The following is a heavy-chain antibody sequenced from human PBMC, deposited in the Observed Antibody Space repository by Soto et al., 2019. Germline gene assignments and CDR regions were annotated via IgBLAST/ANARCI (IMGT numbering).Heavy chain of an antibody. CDR1: GYSISSGYY. CDR2: IYHSGST. D-gene: IGHD2-15*01. V-gene: IGHV4-38-2*01. Sequence: SETLSLTCAVSGYSISSGYYWGWIRQPPGKGLEWIGSIYHSGSTYYDPSLKSRVTISVDTSKNQFSLKLSSVTAADTAVYYCATGWYFDYWGQGTLVTVSS. CDR3: ATGWYFDY. J-gene: IGHJ4*02.